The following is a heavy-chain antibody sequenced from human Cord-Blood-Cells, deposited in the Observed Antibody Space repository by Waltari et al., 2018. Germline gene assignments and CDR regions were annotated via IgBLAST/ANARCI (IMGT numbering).Heavy chain of an antibody. CDR2: TYYRSKWYN. CDR3: ARARPRPNGGWELLGIGAFDI. CDR1: GDSVSSNSAA. Sequence: QVQLQQSGPGLVKPSQTLSLTCAISGDSVSSNSAAWNWIRQSPSRGLGWLGRTYYRSKWYNDYAVSVKSRITINPDTSKNQFSLQLNSVTPEDTAVYYCARARPRPNGGWELLGIGAFDIWGQGTMVTVSS. V-gene: IGHV6-1*01. D-gene: IGHD1-26*01. J-gene: IGHJ3*02.